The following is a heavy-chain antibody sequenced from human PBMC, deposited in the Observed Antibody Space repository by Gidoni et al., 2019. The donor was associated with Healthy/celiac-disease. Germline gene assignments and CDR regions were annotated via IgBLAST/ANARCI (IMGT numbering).Heavy chain of an antibody. Sequence: QVQLVQSGAEVKKPGASVKVSCKASGYTFTSYAMHLVRQAPGQRLEWMGWINAGNGNTKYSQKFQGRVTITRDTSASTAYMELSSLRSEDTAVYYCARVAGFRNGFDYWGQGTLVTVSS. CDR1: GYTFTSYA. J-gene: IGHJ4*02. CDR2: INAGNGNT. CDR3: ARVAGFRNGFDY. V-gene: IGHV1-3*01. D-gene: IGHD1-1*01.